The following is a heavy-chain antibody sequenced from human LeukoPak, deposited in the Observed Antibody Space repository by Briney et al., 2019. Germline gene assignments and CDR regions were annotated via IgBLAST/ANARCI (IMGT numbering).Heavy chain of an antibody. V-gene: IGHV1-18*01. Sequence: ASVKVSCKASGYTFTSYGISWVRQAPGQGLEWMGWISAYNGNTNYAQKLQGRVTMTTDTSTSTAYMELRSLRSDDTAVYYCARVPIVVVTPSDAFDIWGQGTMVTVSS. CDR3: ARVPIVVVTPSDAFDI. CDR1: GYTFTSYG. J-gene: IGHJ3*02. D-gene: IGHD3-22*01. CDR2: ISAYNGNT.